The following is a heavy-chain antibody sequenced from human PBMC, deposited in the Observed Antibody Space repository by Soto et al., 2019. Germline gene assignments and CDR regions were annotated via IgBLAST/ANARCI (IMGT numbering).Heavy chain of an antibody. CDR1: GYTFTGDY. J-gene: IGHJ6*02. V-gene: IGHV1-2*04. CDR2: INPNSGGT. CDR3: ARVTRWITTVGVVIMKSGMDV. D-gene: IGHD3-3*01. Sequence: ASVKVSCKASGYTFTGDYMHWVRQAPGQGLEWMGWINPNSGGTNYAQKFQGWVTMTRDTSISTAYMELSSLRSDDTAVYYCARVTRWITTVGVVIMKSGMDVWGQGTTGTGAS.